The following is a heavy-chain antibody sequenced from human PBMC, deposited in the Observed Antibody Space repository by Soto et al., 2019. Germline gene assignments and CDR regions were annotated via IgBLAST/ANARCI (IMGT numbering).Heavy chain of an antibody. D-gene: IGHD6-13*01. CDR1: GFTFSSYW. Sequence: EVQQVESGGGLVQPGGSLRLSCAASGFTFSSYWMSWVRQAPVKGLEWVGNIKQDGSEKNYVDFMEGRFTISRDNAENPLYLQMNSLRAEVTAVYYSARIATAGRGLDVWGQGTTVVVSS. CDR2: IKQDGSEK. V-gene: IGHV3-7*01. J-gene: IGHJ6*02. CDR3: ARIATAGRGLDV.